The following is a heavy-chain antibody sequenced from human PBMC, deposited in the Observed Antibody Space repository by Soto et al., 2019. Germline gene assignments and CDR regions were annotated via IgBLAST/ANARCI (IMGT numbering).Heavy chain of an antibody. V-gene: IGHV4-61*08. CDR2: IYNRGST. CDR1: GGSISSCGYS. J-gene: IGHJ4*02. Sequence: PWETLSPTCAHSGGSISSCGYSWSWIRQPPGKALEWIGYIYNRGSTNQNPSLQSRVSISIDTSNNQFSLRLRSVTAADTAVYYCARTEYDKIAHDYWGQGTLVTVSS. D-gene: IGHD2-21*01. CDR3: ARTEYDKIAHDY.